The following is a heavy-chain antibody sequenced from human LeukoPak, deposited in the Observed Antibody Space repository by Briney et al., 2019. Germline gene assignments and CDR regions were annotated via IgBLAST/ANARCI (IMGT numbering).Heavy chain of an antibody. V-gene: IGHV3-23*01. CDR1: TFSFSRYP. CDR2: ISAGGDGT. CDR3: AKSLLTTAAGTGRAFDI. J-gene: IGHJ3*02. Sequence: GGSLRLSCAASTFSFSRYPMGWVRQAPGKGLEWVSGISAGGDGTYHADPVKGPFTISRDNSKNTLFLQMNNLRAEDTAKYYCAKSLLTTAAGTGRAFDIWGQGTMVTVSS. D-gene: IGHD2/OR15-2a*01.